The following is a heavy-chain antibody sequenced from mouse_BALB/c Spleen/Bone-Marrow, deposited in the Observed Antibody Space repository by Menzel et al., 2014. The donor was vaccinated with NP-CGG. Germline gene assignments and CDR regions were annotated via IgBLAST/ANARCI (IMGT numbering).Heavy chain of an antibody. V-gene: IGHV5-6*02. Sequence: DVKLVESGGDLVKPGGSLKLSCVASGFTFSSYGMSWVRQTPDKRLEWVATISSGGSSTYYPASAKGRFTISRDNAKSTLHLQMSSLNSEDTAMYYCTRRPLQANSYFDCWGQGTTLTVSS. CDR1: GFTFSSYG. D-gene: IGHD3-2*02. J-gene: IGHJ2*01. CDR2: ISSGGSST. CDR3: TRRPLQANSYFDC.